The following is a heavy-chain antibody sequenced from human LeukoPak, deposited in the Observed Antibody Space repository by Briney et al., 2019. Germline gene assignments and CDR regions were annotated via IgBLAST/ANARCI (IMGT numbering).Heavy chain of an antibody. J-gene: IGHJ3*02. CDR2: IKQDGSEK. CDR1: GFTFSSYS. V-gene: IGHV3-7*03. D-gene: IGHD1-26*01. Sequence: GGSLRLSCAASGFTFSSYSMNWVRQAPGKGLEWVANIKQDGSEKYYVDSVKGRFTISRDNAKNSLYLQMNSLRAEDTAVYYCAGGGSYDNAFDIWGQGTMVTVSS. CDR3: AGGGSYDNAFDI.